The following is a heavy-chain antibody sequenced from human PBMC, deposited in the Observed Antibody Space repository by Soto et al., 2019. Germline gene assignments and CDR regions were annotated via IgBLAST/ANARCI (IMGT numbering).Heavy chain of an antibody. CDR3: ARDSNYYDSSGDFPPRPWFFDY. D-gene: IGHD3-22*01. J-gene: IGHJ4*02. CDR1: GYTFTIYA. Sequence: ASVKVSCKASGYTFTIYAMHWVRQAPGQRLEWMGWINAGNGNTKYSQKFQGRVTITRDTSASTAYMELSSLRSEDTAVYYCARDSNYYDSSGDFPPRPWFFDYWGQGTLVTVSS. V-gene: IGHV1-3*01. CDR2: INAGNGNT.